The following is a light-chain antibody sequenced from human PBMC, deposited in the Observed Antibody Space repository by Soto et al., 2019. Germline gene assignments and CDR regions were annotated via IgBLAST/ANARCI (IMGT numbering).Light chain of an antibody. CDR2: DAS. V-gene: IGKV3-11*01. Sequence: EIVLTQSPATLSLSPGERATLSCRASEGVSSYLAWFQQRPGQAPRLLIYDASIRATGIPARFSGSGSGTDFTLTISSLEPEDFAVYYCQQRSNWPAITFGQGTRLEIK. CDR3: QQRSNWPAIT. J-gene: IGKJ5*01. CDR1: EGVSSY.